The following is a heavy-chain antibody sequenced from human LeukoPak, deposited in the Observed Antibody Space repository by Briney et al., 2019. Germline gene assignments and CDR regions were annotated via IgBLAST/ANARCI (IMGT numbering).Heavy chain of an antibody. V-gene: IGHV5-51*01. J-gene: IGHJ6*02. CDR3: ARPMAGSGGYYYYDMDV. CDR2: IYPGDSGT. D-gene: IGHD2-8*01. CDR1: GYTFTSYW. Sequence: GESLKISCKGSGYTFTSYWIGWVRQMPGKGLEWMGIIYPGDSGTRYSPSFQGHVTISADKSISTAYLQWSSLKASDTATYYCARPMAGSGGYYYYDMDVWGQGTTVTVSS.